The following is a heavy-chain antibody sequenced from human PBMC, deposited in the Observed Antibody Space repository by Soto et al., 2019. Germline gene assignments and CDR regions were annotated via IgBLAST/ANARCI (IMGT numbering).Heavy chain of an antibody. CDR3: ARIPGGYNSFYFDY. CDR2: FYPGDSDT. V-gene: IGHV5-51*01. Sequence: PGESLKISCNGSGYNFPTYWISWVGQMPGKGLEWMGIFYPGDSDTRYSPSFQGQVTISGDKSISTAYLQWSSLKASDTAMYYCARIPGGYNSFYFDYWGQGTLVTVSS. D-gene: IGHD5-12*01. CDR1: GYNFPTYW. J-gene: IGHJ4*02.